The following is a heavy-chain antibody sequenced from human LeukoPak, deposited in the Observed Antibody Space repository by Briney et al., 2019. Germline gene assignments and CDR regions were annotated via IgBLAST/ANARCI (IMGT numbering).Heavy chain of an antibody. Sequence: PSETLSLTCGVSGGSISSGVYDWSWIRQHPGKGLEWIGYISYSGNTYYNPSLKSRISISVDTSKNQFSLKLNSLTVADTAVYYCARPSVGSGEDYWGQGTLVTVSS. CDR3: ARPSVGSGEDY. V-gene: IGHV4-31*02. CDR1: GGSISSGVYD. CDR2: ISYSGNT. J-gene: IGHJ4*02. D-gene: IGHD6-19*01.